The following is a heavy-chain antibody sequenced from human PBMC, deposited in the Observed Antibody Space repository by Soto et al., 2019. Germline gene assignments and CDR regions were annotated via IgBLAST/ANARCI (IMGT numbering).Heavy chain of an antibody. CDR3: ARLGPLSRPPDYGCNGWFDP. D-gene: IGHD4-17*01. J-gene: IGHJ5*02. Sequence: QVQLVQSGAEVKKPGASVKVSCKASGYTFTSYGISWVRQAPGQGLEWMGWISAYNGNTNYAQKLQGRVTMTTDTSTSTAYMELRSLRSDDTAVYYCARLGPLSRPPDYGCNGWFDPWGQGTLVTVSS. CDR2: ISAYNGNT. CDR1: GYTFTSYG. V-gene: IGHV1-18*01.